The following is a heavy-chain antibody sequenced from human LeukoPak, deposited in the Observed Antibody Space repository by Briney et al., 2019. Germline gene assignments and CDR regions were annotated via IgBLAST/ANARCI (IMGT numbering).Heavy chain of an antibody. V-gene: IGHV4-61*02. CDR3: AREDGYRYYFDY. Sequence: SETLSLTCTVSGGSISSGSYYWSWIRQPAGKGLEWIGRIYTSGSTNYNPSLKSRVTISVDTSKNQFSLKLNSVTAADTAVYYCAREDGYRYYFDYWGQGTLVTVSS. D-gene: IGHD5-24*01. CDR1: GGSISSGSYY. J-gene: IGHJ4*02. CDR2: IYTSGST.